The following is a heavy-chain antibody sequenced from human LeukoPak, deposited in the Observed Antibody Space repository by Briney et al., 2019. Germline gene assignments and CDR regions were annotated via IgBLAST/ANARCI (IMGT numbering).Heavy chain of an antibody. V-gene: IGHV3-23*01. Sequence: PGKSLRLSCAASGFTFSNYAINWVRQAPGKGLEWVSVISGSGAATYYADSVTGRFTISRDNSKNTLFLQMNSLRAEDTAVYYCAKYTTMGIRTNGADVWGQGTTVIVSS. D-gene: IGHD2-8*01. CDR1: GFTFSNYA. CDR2: ISGSGAAT. J-gene: IGHJ6*02. CDR3: AKYTTMGIRTNGADV.